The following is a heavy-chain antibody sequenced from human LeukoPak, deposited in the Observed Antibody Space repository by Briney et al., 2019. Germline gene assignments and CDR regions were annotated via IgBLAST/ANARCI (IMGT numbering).Heavy chain of an antibody. CDR1: GFTFGSYW. J-gene: IGHJ6*04. CDR2: IKQDESEK. V-gene: IGHV3-7*03. D-gene: IGHD4-17*01. CDR3: ARVRTVTYYGMDV. Sequence: GGSLRLSCAASGFTFGSYWMSWVRQAPEKGLEWVANIKQDESEKYYVASVKGRFTISRDNHKNSLFLQMNSLRAEDTAVYYCARVRTVTYYGMDVWAKGTTVTVSS.